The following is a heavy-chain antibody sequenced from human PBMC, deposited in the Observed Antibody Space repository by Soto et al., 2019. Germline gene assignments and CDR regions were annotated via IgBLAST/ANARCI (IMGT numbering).Heavy chain of an antibody. J-gene: IGHJ6*02. Sequence: SQTLSLTCVGSGDTVSSNSVAWNWVRQSPSRGLEWLGRTYYRSRWYSDYAVSVRSRIDINADASKNQVSLQLNSVTPEDTAVYYCARSEEDSDYYYYGMDVWGQGTTVTVSS. V-gene: IGHV6-1*01. CDR2: TYYRSRWYS. CDR1: GDTVSSNSVA. CDR3: ARSEEDSDYYYYGMDV. D-gene: IGHD2-15*01.